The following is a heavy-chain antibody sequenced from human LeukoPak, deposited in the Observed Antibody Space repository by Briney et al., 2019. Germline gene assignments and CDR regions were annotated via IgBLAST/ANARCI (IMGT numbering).Heavy chain of an antibody. CDR3: ARDPQRVFYDSSGYFSY. V-gene: IGHV1-2*02. D-gene: IGHD3-22*01. Sequence: ASVKVSCKASGYSFTGYYIHWVRQAPGQGLEWVGWINPKTGDTKCAQKFQDRVTLTKDTSISTAYMELSGLRSDDTAIYYCARDPQRVFYDSSGYFSYWGQGTLVTVSS. CDR2: INPKTGDT. J-gene: IGHJ4*02. CDR1: GYSFTGYY.